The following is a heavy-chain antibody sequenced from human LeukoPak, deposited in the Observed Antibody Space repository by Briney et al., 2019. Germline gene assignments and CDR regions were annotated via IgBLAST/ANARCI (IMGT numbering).Heavy chain of an antibody. CDR3: AREEGAPIAAANV. Sequence: ASVKVSCKASGYTFTTYYISWVGQARGQGLEWMGWISAYNGNTNYAQKFQGRVTMTPDTSTSTAYMELRSLRSDDTAVYYCAREEGAPIAAANVWGLGTMVTVSS. J-gene: IGHJ3*01. CDR2: ISAYNGNT. D-gene: IGHD6-13*01. CDR1: GYTFTTYY. V-gene: IGHV1-18*01.